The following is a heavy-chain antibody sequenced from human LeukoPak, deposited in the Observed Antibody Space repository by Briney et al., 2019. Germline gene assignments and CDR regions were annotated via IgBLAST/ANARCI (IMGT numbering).Heavy chain of an antibody. D-gene: IGHD4-23*01. CDR3: ARDSYGGNWSLGY. V-gene: IGHV1-2*02. J-gene: IGHJ4*02. Sequence: ASVKLSCTASGFTFTGYYIHWVRQAPGQGLEWMGWVNPNSGGTNYAQMFQGRVTMTRDTSINTAYMELSGLRSDDTAVYYCARDSYGGNWSLGYWGQGTLVTVSS. CDR1: GFTFTGYY. CDR2: VNPNSGGT.